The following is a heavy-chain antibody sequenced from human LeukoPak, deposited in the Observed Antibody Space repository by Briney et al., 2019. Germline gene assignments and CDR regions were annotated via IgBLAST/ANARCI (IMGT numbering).Heavy chain of an antibody. Sequence: GGSLRLSCAASGFTFSSYWMSWVRQAPGKGLEWVAVIWYDGSNKYYADSVKGRFTISRDNSKNTLYLQMNSLRAEDTAVYYCARESYDFWSGYYGATSYWGQGTLVTVSS. CDR3: ARESYDFWSGYYGATSY. CDR2: IWYDGSNK. V-gene: IGHV3-33*08. CDR1: GFTFSSYW. D-gene: IGHD3-3*01. J-gene: IGHJ4*02.